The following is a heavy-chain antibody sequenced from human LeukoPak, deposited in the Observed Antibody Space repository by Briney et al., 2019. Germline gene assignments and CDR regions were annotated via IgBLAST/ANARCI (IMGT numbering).Heavy chain of an antibody. Sequence: PSETLSLTCTVSGGSISSSGYYWGWIRQPPGKGPEWIGSIYFSGSTYFHPSLKSRVTISVDTSKNQFSLKLSSVTAADTAVYYCASLGRAPIAARRDFDYWGQGTLVTAST. CDR3: ASLGRAPIAARRDFDY. V-gene: IGHV4-39*01. J-gene: IGHJ4*02. CDR1: GGSISSSGYY. D-gene: IGHD6-6*01. CDR2: IYFSGST.